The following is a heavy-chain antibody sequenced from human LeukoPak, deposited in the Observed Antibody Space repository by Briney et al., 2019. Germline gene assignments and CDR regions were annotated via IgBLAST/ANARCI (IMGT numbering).Heavy chain of an antibody. CDR1: GGSISSYY. CDR2: IYYSGST. D-gene: IGHD6-13*01. CDR3: ARSSSSSWYRRGFDY. J-gene: IGHJ4*02. Sequence: SETLSLTCTVSGGSISSYYWSWIRQPPGKGLEWIGYIYYSGSTNYNPSLKSRVTISVDTSKTQFSLKLSSVTAADTAVYYCARSSSSSWYRRGFDYWGQGTLVTVSS. V-gene: IGHV4-59*08.